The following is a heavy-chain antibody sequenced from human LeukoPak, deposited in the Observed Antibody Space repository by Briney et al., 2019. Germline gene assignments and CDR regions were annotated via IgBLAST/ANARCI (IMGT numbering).Heavy chain of an antibody. Sequence: GGSLRLSCAASGFTFSTYAMGWVRQAPGKGLEWVSGISGSGGSTYYADSVKGRFTISRDNSKNTLYLQMNSLRAEDTAAYYCAKEGDYGSPPYYFDYWGQGTLVTVSS. CDR1: GFTFSTYA. J-gene: IGHJ4*02. CDR3: AKEGDYGSPPYYFDY. V-gene: IGHV3-23*01. D-gene: IGHD3-10*01. CDR2: ISGSGGST.